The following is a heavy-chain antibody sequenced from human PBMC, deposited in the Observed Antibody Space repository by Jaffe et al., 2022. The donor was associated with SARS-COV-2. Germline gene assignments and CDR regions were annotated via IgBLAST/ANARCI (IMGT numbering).Heavy chain of an antibody. D-gene: IGHD1-1*01. CDR2: ITSNGRST. J-gene: IGHJ6*03. Sequence: EVQLVESGEGLVQPGGSLRLSCVASGFTFSSYAMHWVRQAPGKGLEYVSGITSNGRSTYYADSVKGRFTISRDNSKNTLYLQMGSLRAEDMGVYYCARRNWNDDYYYMDVWGKGTTVTVSS. CDR3: ARRNWNDDYYYMDV. V-gene: IGHV3-64*02. CDR1: GFTFSSYA.